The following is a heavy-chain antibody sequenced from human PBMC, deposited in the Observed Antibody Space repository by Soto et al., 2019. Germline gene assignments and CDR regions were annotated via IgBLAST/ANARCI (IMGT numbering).Heavy chain of an antibody. Sequence: PGGSLRLSCAASGFTFSSYGMTWVRQAPGKGLEWVSFSSATGAGTYYADSVKGRFTISRDNSKNTLYLQMTSLRADDTAVYYCAKDRRAGGNYGFYSDLWGQGALVTVS. CDR2: SSATGAGT. D-gene: IGHD1-7*01. CDR1: GFTFSSYG. V-gene: IGHV3-23*01. CDR3: AKDRRAGGNYGFYSDL. J-gene: IGHJ5*02.